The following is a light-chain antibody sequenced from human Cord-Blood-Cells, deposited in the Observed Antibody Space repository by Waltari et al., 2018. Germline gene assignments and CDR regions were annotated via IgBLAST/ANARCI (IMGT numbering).Light chain of an antibody. Sequence: QSALTQPASVSGSPGQSITISCTGTRINVGGYNSVPWYLQPPGKGPQLMIYDVNHRSSEVSTLFAGSKCGNTASVTISGLESEDEADYYCSSYTSSSTRVFGGRTDLTVL. CDR3: SSYTSSSTRV. CDR2: DVN. CDR1: RINVGGYNS. V-gene: IGLV2-14*01. J-gene: IGLJ2*01.